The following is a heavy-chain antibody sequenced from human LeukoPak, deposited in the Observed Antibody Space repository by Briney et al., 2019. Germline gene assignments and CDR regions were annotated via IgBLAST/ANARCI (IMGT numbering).Heavy chain of an antibody. D-gene: IGHD6-19*01. CDR2: ISAYNGNT. V-gene: IGHV1-18*04. Sequence: ASVKVSCKASGYTFTSYGISWVRQAPGQGLEWMGWISAYNGNTSYAQKFQGRVTMTRDTSTSTVYMELSSLRSEDTAVYYCARDVAGYSSGWYFDYWGQGTLVTVSS. CDR3: ARDVAGYSSGWYFDY. J-gene: IGHJ4*02. CDR1: GYTFTSYG.